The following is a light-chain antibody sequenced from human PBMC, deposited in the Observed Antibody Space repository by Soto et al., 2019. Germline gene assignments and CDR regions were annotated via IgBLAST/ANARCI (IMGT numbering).Light chain of an antibody. J-gene: IGKJ5*01. CDR1: QSVSSY. Sequence: SQSVSSYLAWYQQKPGQAPRLLIYDASNRATGIPARFSGSGSGTDFTLTISSLEPEDFAVYYCQQRSNWPPITFGQGTRLEI. V-gene: IGKV3-11*01. CDR3: QQRSNWPPIT. CDR2: DAS.